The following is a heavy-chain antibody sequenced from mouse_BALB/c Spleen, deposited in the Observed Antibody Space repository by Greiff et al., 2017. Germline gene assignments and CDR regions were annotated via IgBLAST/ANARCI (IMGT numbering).Heavy chain of an antibody. CDR1: GFNIKDYY. CDR3: PYGNYYAMDD. CDR2: IDPENGDT. V-gene: IGHV14-4*02. J-gene: IGHJ4*01. Sequence: VQLQQSGAELVRSGASVKLSCTASGFNIKDYYMHWVKQRPEQGLEWIGWIDPENGDTEYAPKFQGKATMTADTSSNTAYLQLSSLTSEDTAVYYCPYGNYYAMDDWGQGTSVTVAS. D-gene: IGHD2-1*01.